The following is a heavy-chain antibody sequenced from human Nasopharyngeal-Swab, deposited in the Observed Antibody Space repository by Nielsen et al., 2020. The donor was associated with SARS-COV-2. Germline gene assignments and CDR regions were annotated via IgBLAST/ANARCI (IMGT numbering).Heavy chain of an antibody. Sequence: WIRQPPGKGLEWVAVIYSRGETHYTDSVRGRFTISRDNSKNTLYLQMNSLRAEDTAVYYCARVQNYCSGGSCSTLDAFDIWGQGTMVTVSS. CDR2: IYSRGET. D-gene: IGHD2-15*01. V-gene: IGHV3-53*01. J-gene: IGHJ3*02. CDR3: ARVQNYCSGGSCSTLDAFDI.